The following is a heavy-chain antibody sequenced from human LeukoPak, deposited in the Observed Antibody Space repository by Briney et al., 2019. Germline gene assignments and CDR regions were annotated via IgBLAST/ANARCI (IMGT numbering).Heavy chain of an antibody. D-gene: IGHD1-26*01. CDR1: GGSISSSSYY. V-gene: IGHV4-39*01. CDR2: IYYSGST. Sequence: PSETLSLTCTVSGGSISSSSYYWGWIRQPPGKGLEWIGSIYYSGSTYYNPSLKSRVTISVDTSKNQFSLKLSSVTAADTAVYYCARHGVGASQYYFDYWGQGTLVTVSS. J-gene: IGHJ4*02. CDR3: ARHGVGASQYYFDY.